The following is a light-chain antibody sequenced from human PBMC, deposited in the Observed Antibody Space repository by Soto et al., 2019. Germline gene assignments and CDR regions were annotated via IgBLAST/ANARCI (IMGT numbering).Light chain of an antibody. V-gene: IGKV1-5*03. CDR2: KAS. CDR1: QTISSW. CDR3: QHYNSYSEA. J-gene: IGKJ1*01. Sequence: IHMTQSPSTLSGSVGDRVTITCRASQTISSWLAWYQQKPGKAPKLLIYKASTLKSGVPSRFSGSGSGTEFTLTISSLQPDDFATYYCQHYNSYSEACGQGTKVDI.